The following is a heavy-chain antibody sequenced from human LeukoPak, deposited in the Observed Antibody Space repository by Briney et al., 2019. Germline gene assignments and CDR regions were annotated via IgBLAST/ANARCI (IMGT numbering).Heavy chain of an antibody. CDR1: GLAFQNYW. CDR3: TRDAYNFNDFDY. CDR2: VSSHGNDG. J-gene: IGHJ4*02. V-gene: IGHV3-30*01. Sequence: GGSLRLSCVATGLAFQNYWMTWVRQAPGKGLEWVAVVSSHGNDGYYADSVKGRFTISRDNSKNTLYLQIDSLRAEDTAIYYCTRDAYNFNDFDYWGQGTLVTVSS. D-gene: IGHD5-24*01.